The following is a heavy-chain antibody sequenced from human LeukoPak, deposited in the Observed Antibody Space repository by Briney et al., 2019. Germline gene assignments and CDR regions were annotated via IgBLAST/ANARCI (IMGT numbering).Heavy chain of an antibody. Sequence: PGGSLRLSCAASGFIVRSSYMSWVRQAPGEGREWVSVIHGGGGTYYADSVKGRFTISRDTSKNTLYLQMNNLRAEDTAVYYCAGGAGPLDQWGQGTLVTVSS. CDR3: AGGAGPLDQ. J-gene: IGHJ4*02. V-gene: IGHV3-53*01. CDR2: IHGGGGT. D-gene: IGHD3-16*01. CDR1: GFIVRSSY.